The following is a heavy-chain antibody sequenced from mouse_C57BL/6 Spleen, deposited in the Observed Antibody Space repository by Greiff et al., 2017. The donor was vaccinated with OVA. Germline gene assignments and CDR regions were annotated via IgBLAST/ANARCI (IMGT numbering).Heavy chain of an antibody. CDR3: ARKEGYDGYGFAY. CDR1: GYTFTSYW. V-gene: IGHV1-53*01. CDR2: INPSNGGT. J-gene: IGHJ3*01. Sequence: VKLVESGPELVKPGASVKLSCKASGYTFTSYWMHWVKQRPGQGLEWIGNINPSNGGTNYNEKFKSKATLTVDKSSSTAYMQLSSLTSEDSAVYYCARKEGYDGYGFAYWGQGTLVTVSA. D-gene: IGHD2-3*01.